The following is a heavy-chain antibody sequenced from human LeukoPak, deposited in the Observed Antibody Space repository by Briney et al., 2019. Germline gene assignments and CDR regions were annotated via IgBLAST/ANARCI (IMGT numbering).Heavy chain of an antibody. J-gene: IGHJ4*02. CDR3: ASTYYGDYCHY. D-gene: IGHD4-17*01. Sequence: ASVTVSCKATGYIFTSYDISWVRQAPGQWLEWMGWISAYNGNTNYAQKLQGRVTMTTDTSTSTAYMELRSLRSDDTAVYYCASTYYGDYCHYWGQGTLVTVSS. CDR2: ISAYNGNT. CDR1: GYIFTSYD. V-gene: IGHV1-18*01.